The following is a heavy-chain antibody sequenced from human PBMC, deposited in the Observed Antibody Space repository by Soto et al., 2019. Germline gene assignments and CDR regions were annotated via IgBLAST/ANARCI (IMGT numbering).Heavy chain of an antibody. CDR3: ARDDYGDYCFDD. CDR1: GFSFSLYT. Sequence: GGSLRLSCVGSGFSFSLYTMNWVRQAPGGGLEWVSSISRLSDRIYYRDSVEGRFTVSRGNAANSVYLQMNSLRPEDTAVYYCARDDYGDYCFDDWGQGTLVTVSS. V-gene: IGHV3-21*06. J-gene: IGHJ4*02. CDR2: ISRLSDRI. D-gene: IGHD4-17*01.